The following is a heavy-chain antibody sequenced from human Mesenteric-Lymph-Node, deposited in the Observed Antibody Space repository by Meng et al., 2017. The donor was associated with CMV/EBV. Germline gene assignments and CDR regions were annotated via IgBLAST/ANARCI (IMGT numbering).Heavy chain of an antibody. J-gene: IGHJ4*02. CDR3: ARTCTSSSYDS. Sequence: SETLSLTCTVSGGSISSYYWSWIRQAPGKGLEWIGTIHSVGSTYYNPSLKSRLTISVDTSKNQFSLRLTSVTAADTAVYYCARTCTSSSYDSWGQGTLVTVSS. V-gene: IGHV4-39*07. D-gene: IGHD2-2*01. CDR1: GGSISSYY. CDR2: IHSVGST.